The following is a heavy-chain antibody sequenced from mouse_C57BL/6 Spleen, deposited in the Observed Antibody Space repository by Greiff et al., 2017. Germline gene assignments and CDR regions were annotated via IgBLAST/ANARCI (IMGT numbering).Heavy chain of an antibody. D-gene: IGHD1-1*01. CDR1: GYTFTSYW. Sequence: QVQLQQPGAELVKPRASVKMSCKASGYTFTSYWITWVKQRPGQGLEWIGDIYPGSGSTNYNEKFKSKATLTVDTSSSTAYMQLSSLTSEDSAVYYCARSTTVVADYAMDYWGQGTSVTVSS. CDR3: ARSTTVVADYAMDY. J-gene: IGHJ4*01. V-gene: IGHV1-55*01. CDR2: IYPGSGST.